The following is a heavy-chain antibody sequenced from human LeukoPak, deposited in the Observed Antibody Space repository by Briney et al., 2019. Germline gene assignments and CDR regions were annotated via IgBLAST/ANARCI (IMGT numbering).Heavy chain of an antibody. V-gene: IGHV3-7*03. CDR3: ASTLWFGESMNWFDP. CDR1: GFIFSSYW. CDR2: INQEGSER. D-gene: IGHD3-10*01. Sequence: GGSLRLSCEVSGFIFSSYWMSWVRQAPGKGLEWVGNINQEGSERNHGDSVNGRFTISRDNAENSLYLQMNSLRAEDTAVYYCASTLWFGESMNWFDPWGQGTLVTVSS. J-gene: IGHJ5*02.